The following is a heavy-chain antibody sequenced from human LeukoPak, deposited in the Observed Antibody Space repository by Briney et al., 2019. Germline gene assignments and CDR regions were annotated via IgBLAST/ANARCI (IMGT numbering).Heavy chain of an antibody. CDR3: ARVRGSLDYFDY. CDR2: IYYSGSI. Sequence: SETLSLACTVSGGSISSYYWSWIRQPPGKGLEWIGYIYYSGSINYNPSLKSRVTISVDTSKNQFSLKLSSVTAADTAVYYCARVRGSLDYFDYWGQGTLVTVSS. J-gene: IGHJ4*02. D-gene: IGHD1-1*01. CDR1: GGSISSYY. V-gene: IGHV4-59*01.